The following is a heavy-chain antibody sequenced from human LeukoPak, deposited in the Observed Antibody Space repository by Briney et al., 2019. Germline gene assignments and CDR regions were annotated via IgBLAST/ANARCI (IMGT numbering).Heavy chain of an antibody. J-gene: IGHJ4*02. D-gene: IGHD5-18*01. Sequence: GASVKVSCKASGYTLTGYYMHWERQAPGQGLEWMGWINPNSGGTNYAQKFQGRVTMTRDTSISTAYMELSRLRSDDTAVYYCARGSGHSYGYLDYWGQGTLVTVSS. CDR1: GYTLTGYY. CDR3: ARGSGHSYGYLDY. V-gene: IGHV1-2*02. CDR2: INPNSGGT.